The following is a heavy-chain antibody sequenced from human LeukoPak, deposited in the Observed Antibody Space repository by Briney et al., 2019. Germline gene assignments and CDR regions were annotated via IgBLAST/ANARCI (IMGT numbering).Heavy chain of an antibody. D-gene: IGHD3-22*01. CDR1: GYTFTSYD. CDR3: ARGFDGYYDSSGLFDY. Sequence: ASVKVSCKASGYTFTSYDINWVRQATGQGLEWMGWMNPNSGNTGYAQKFQGRVTMTRNTSISTAYMELSSLRSEDTAVYYCARGFDGYYDSSGLFDYWDQGTLVTVSS. J-gene: IGHJ4*02. V-gene: IGHV1-8*01. CDR2: MNPNSGNT.